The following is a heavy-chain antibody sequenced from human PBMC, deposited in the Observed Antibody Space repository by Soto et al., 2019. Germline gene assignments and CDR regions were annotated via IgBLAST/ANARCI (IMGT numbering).Heavy chain of an antibody. J-gene: IGHJ4*02. Sequence: QVQLVESGGGVVQPGGSLRLSCAASGFIFSNYAIHWVRQAPGKGLEWVAVISYDGRNKFYADSVKGRFTISRDNSRNSLSLQLSSLRPEDTVLYYCTRADQIAVGGTAFDYWGQGTLVTVSS. D-gene: IGHD6-19*01. V-gene: IGHV3-30*14. CDR2: ISYDGRNK. CDR3: TRADQIAVGGTAFDY. CDR1: GFIFSNYA.